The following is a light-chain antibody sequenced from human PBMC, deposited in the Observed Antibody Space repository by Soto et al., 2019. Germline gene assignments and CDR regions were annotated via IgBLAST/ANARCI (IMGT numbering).Light chain of an antibody. J-gene: IGKJ4*01. CDR3: QPRSTCVT. CDR1: QSVGTY. Sequence: DIVLTQSPATLSLSPGERATISCRASQSVGTYLAWYQQKPGQAPRLLIYAASNRATGIPARFSGSGSGTDFTLTISSLQLEDFAVYYCQPRSTCVTFGGGTRVEIK. CDR2: AAS. V-gene: IGKV3-11*01.